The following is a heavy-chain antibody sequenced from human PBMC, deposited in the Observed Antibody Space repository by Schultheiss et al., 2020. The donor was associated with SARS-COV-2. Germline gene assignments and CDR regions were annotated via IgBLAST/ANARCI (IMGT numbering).Heavy chain of an antibody. CDR1: GGSFSGYY. V-gene: IGHV4-59*01. Sequence: SQTLSLTCAVYGGSFSGYYWSWIRQPPGKGLEWIGYIYYSGSTNYNPSLKSRVTISVDTSKNQFSLKLSSVTAADTAVYYCASVPVLLRGGAAGWFDPWGQGTLVTVS. D-gene: IGHD3-10*01. CDR2: IYYSGST. CDR3: ASVPVLLRGGAAGWFDP. J-gene: IGHJ5*02.